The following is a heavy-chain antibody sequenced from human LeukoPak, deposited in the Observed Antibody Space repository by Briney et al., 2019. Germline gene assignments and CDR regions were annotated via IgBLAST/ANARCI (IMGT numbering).Heavy chain of an antibody. J-gene: IGHJ4*02. D-gene: IGHD5-12*01. CDR1: EFTVSSYR. CDR2: ISSDESNK. CDR3: AKDRLGYSGYDLVDY. V-gene: IGHV3-30*18. Sequence: HPGGSLRLSCAASEFTVSSYRMHWVRQAPGKGLEWVALISSDESNKYYADSVKGRFTISRANSKNTLYLQMNSLRAEDTAVYYCAKDRLGYSGYDLVDYWGQGTLVTVSS.